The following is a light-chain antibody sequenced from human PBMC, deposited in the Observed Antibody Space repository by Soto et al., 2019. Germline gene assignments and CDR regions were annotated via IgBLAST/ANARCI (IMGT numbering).Light chain of an antibody. CDR3: QQRGNWPPVT. V-gene: IGKV3-11*01. CDR2: DAS. Sequence: EIVLTQSPATLSLSPGERATLSCRASQSVSSYLAWYQQKPGQAPRLLIYDASNRATGIPARFSGSGSGTDFPLTISSLEPEDFAVYYCQQRGNWPPVTFGQGTRLAIK. J-gene: IGKJ5*01. CDR1: QSVSSY.